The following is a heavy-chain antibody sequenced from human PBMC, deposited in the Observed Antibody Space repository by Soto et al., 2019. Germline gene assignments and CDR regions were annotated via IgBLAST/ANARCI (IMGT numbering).Heavy chain of an antibody. J-gene: IGHJ5*02. D-gene: IGHD6-19*01. V-gene: IGHV4-31*03. CDR3: AREQWGFDA. CDR1: GGSISSNGHY. CDR2: IYYTGNA. Sequence: QVQLQESGPELVKPSQTLSLTCTVSGGSISSNGHYWTWIRQHPGKGLEWIAYIYYTGNAYYNPSLKSRLSMSIDTSKNQFFLNLTSVTAADTAVYYCAREQWGFDAWGQGTLVTVSS.